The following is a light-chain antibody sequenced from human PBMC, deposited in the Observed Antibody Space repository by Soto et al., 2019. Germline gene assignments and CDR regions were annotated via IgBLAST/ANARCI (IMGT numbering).Light chain of an antibody. CDR1: SSDVGGYNY. V-gene: IGLV2-11*01. J-gene: IGLJ3*02. CDR3: CSYAGSFTWV. CDR2: DAS. Sequence: QSALTQPPSASGSPGQSVTISCTGTSSDVGGYNYVSWYQQHPGKAPKLMIYDASKRPSGVPDRFSASKSGNTASLTISGLQAEDEADYYCCSYAGSFTWVFGGGTKLTVL.